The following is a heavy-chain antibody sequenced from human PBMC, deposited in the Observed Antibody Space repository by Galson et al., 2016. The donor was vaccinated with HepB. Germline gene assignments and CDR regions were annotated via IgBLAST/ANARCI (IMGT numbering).Heavy chain of an antibody. V-gene: IGHV4-59*03. CDR2: FYGSGRT. Sequence: SETLSLTCPVSGGSITDYRWSWIRQPPGKGLEWIGYFYGSGRTDYNPSLKSRVTLSVDTSKNQFSLKLSSMTAADTAVYYCARSGTYYIFDFWGQGTLVTVSS. D-gene: IGHD3-22*01. CDR1: GGSITDYR. J-gene: IGHJ4*02. CDR3: ARSGTYYIFDF.